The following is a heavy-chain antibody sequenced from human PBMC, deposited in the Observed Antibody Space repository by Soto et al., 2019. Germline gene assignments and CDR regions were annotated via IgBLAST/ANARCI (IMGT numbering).Heavy chain of an antibody. CDR3: ARDRVVAAFDY. Sequence: QVQLVESGGGVVQPGRSLRLSCAASGFTFSSYAMHWVRQAPGKGLEWVAVISYDGSNKYYADSVKGRFTISRDNSKNTLDLQMNSLGAEDTAVYYCARDRVVAAFDYWGQGTLVTVSS. CDR2: ISYDGSNK. D-gene: IGHD2-15*01. J-gene: IGHJ4*02. CDR1: GFTFSSYA. V-gene: IGHV3-30-3*01.